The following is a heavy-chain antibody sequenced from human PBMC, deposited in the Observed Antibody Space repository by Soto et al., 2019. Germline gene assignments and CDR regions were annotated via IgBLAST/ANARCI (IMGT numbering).Heavy chain of an antibody. V-gene: IGHV3-30-3*01. Sequence: QVRLVESGGGVVKPGRSLRLSCAASGFTFSSYAMHWVRQAPGKGLEWVAVISYDGSNKYYADSVKGRFTISRDNSKNTLYLQMNILRAVDTAVYYCTRVPYSSGRAHFDYWCHGTLVTVSS. J-gene: IGHJ4*01. CDR3: TRVPYSSGRAHFDY. CDR2: ISYDGSNK. CDR1: GFTFSSYA. D-gene: IGHD2-15*01.